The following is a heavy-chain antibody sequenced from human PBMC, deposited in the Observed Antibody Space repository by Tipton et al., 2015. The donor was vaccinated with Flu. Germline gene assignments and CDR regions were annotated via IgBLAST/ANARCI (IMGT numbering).Heavy chain of an antibody. J-gene: IGHJ6*03. V-gene: IGHV1-18*04. CDR2: ISAYNGHT. D-gene: IGHD3-10*01. CDR1: GYTFTSYG. Sequence: QSGAEVKKPGASVKVSCRASGYTFTSYGISWVRQAPGQGLERIGWISAYNGHTNYAQKLQGRVTMTTDTSTSTAYMDLRSLRSDDTAVYFCARDRGPGLERLDYFYMDVWGNGTTVTVSS. CDR3: ARDRGPGLERLDYFYMDV.